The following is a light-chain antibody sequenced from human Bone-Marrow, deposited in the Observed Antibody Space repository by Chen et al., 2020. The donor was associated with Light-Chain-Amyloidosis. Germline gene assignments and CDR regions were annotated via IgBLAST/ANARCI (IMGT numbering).Light chain of an antibody. J-gene: IGLJ3*02. CDR1: NRDVGRYDY. CDR2: EVR. Sequence: QSPLPHPPSASGPPGQSVPISSTGTNRDVGRYDYVSWYQQHPGKAPKFLIYEVRKRSSGVPDRCSGSKSGNTASLTGAGVQAEDEADYYCCSYAGDSGVFGGGTKLTVL. CDR3: CSYAGDSGV. V-gene: IGLV2-8*01.